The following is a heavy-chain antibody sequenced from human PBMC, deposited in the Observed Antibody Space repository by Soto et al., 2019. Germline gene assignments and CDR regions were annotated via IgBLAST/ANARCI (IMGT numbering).Heavy chain of an antibody. CDR2: INGYNGNT. CDR3: ASDPVAGTYFDY. J-gene: IGHJ4*02. D-gene: IGHD6-19*01. V-gene: IGHV1-18*01. Sequence: QVQLVQSGAEVKKPGASVKVSCKASGYTFTTYGISWVRKAPGQGREWMGWINGYNGNTNYAQKLQGRVTMTTETSTSTAYRELRSLRSDDTAVYYCASDPVAGTYFDYWGQGTLVTVSS. CDR1: GYTFTTYG.